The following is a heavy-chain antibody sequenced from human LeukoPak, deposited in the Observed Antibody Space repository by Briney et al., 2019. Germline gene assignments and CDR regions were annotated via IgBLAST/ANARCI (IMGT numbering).Heavy chain of an antibody. D-gene: IGHD4-17*01. CDR3: ARLYGDYDQWFDP. CDR1: GFTVSSNY. J-gene: IGHJ5*02. V-gene: IGHV3-66*01. CDR2: IYSGGST. Sequence: PWGSLRLSCAASGFTVSSNYMSWVRQAPGKGLEWVSVIYSGGSTYYADSVKGRFTISRDNSKNTLYLQMNSLRAEDTAVYYCARLYGDYDQWFDPWGQGTLVTVSS.